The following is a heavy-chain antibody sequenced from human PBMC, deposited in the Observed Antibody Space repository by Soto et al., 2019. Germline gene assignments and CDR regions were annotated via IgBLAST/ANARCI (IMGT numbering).Heavy chain of an antibody. CDR2: ISGYGDTT. D-gene: IGHD4-4*01. J-gene: IGHJ3*01. Sequence: EVQLLESGGDLVHPGGSLRLSCTGSGFNFNSNPMIWVRQPQGKGLEWVSGISGYGDTTYYAASVKGRFTISRDNSQKMLFLQMNSLRAEDTAMYYCAKVPLVLSNAFDLWGQGTKVTVSS. CDR3: AKVPLVLSNAFDL. V-gene: IGHV3-23*01. CDR1: GFNFNSNP.